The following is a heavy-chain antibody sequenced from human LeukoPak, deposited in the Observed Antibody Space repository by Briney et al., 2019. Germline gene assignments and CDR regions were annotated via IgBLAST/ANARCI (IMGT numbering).Heavy chain of an antibody. CDR3: AKDQGGGPLYYFDY. CDR2: ISGSGDNT. CDR1: GFTFSSYA. V-gene: IGHV3-23*01. J-gene: IGHJ4*02. Sequence: PGGSLRLSCAASGFTFSSYAMSWVRQAPGKGLEWVSAISGSGDNTYYADSVKGRFTISRDNSKNTLYLQMNSLRAEDTAVYYCAKDQGGGPLYYFDYWGQGTLVTVSS. D-gene: IGHD3-16*01.